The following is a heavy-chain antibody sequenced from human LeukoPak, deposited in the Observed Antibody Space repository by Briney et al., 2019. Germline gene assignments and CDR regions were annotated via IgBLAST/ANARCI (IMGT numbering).Heavy chain of an antibody. J-gene: IGHJ4*02. Sequence: PGGSLRLSCAASGFTFSDYYMSWTRQAPGTGLEWVSYISSSGSTIYYADSVKGRFTISRDNAKNSLYLQMNSLRAEDTAVYYCARDYYDSSGHFDYWGQGTLVTVSS. CDR2: ISSSGSTI. CDR1: GFTFSDYY. V-gene: IGHV3-11*04. CDR3: ARDYYDSSGHFDY. D-gene: IGHD3-22*01.